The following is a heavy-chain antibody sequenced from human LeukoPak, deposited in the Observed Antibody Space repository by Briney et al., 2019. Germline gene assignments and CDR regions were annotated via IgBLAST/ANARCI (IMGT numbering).Heavy chain of an antibody. D-gene: IGHD3-22*01. CDR1: GDTFTSYY. CDR2: NNPRGGST. CDR3: GRGRHYYDSSDYYYEGDAFDI. V-gene: IGHV1-46*01. Sequence: GASVNLSCKASGDTFTSYYMHGVRHAPGQGPEWMGINNPRGGSTSSAQKSQGRVPMPRDMSTSTVYMGQSSVSSRHSGLYYCGRGRHYYDSSDYYYEGDAFDIWGQGTMVTVSS. J-gene: IGHJ3*02.